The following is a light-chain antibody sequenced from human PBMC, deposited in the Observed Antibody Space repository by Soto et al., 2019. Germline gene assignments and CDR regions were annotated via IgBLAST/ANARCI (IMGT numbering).Light chain of an antibody. V-gene: IGKV1-12*01. CDR1: QDINSR. CDR3: HQAHSFPFA. CDR2: DAS. J-gene: IGKJ3*01. Sequence: DIQMTQSPSAVSASVGDRVTITWRASQDINSRLAWYQQKPGKAPKLLISDASSLQSGVPSRFSGSGSGTDFSLTISSLQPEDFATYYCHQAHSFPFAFGPGTKVEIK.